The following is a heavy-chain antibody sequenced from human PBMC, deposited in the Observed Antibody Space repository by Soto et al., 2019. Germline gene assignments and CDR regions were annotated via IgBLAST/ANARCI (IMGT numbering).Heavy chain of an antibody. J-gene: IGHJ6*02. CDR2: ISFDGSNK. Sequence: QVQLVESGGGVVQPGRSLRLSCAASGIIFSTYSMYWVRQAPGKGLEWVAIISFDGSNKNYAESVKGRFTISRDNSKNTVYLQIDSLRPEDTAVYYCAKPRRSGFPSADSQFYDLDVWGQGTTVTDSS. V-gene: IGHV3-30-3*01. D-gene: IGHD3-3*01. CDR1: GIIFSTYS. CDR3: AKPRRSGFPSADSQFYDLDV.